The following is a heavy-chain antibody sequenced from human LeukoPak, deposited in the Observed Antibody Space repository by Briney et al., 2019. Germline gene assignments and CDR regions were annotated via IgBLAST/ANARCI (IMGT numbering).Heavy chain of an antibody. CDR2: IWYDGSNK. D-gene: IGHD3-9*01. CDR1: GFTFSSYG. J-gene: IGHJ3*02. V-gene: IGHV3-33*01. Sequence: PGGSLRLSCAASGFTFSSYGMHWVRQAPGKGLEWVAVIWYDGSNKYYADSVKGRFTISRDNSKNTLYLQMNSLRAEDTAVYYCARSRVFLTRATGAFDIWGQGTMVTVSS. CDR3: ARSRVFLTRATGAFDI.